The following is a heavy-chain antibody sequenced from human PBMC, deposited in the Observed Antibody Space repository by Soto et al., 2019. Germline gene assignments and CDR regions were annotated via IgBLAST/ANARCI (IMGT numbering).Heavy chain of an antibody. V-gene: IGHV3-74*01. D-gene: IGHD2-8*02. J-gene: IGHJ4*02. CDR2: ISPDGSDV. CDR3: ACWGHIVPVAPSDFDR. CDR1: GFPFTNYW. Sequence: GGSLRLSCAASGFPFTNYWMNWVRQTPGKGLMWASRISPDGSDVGYADSVEGRSTVSRDNAKNTLYLQMHSLRAEDTAMYYCACWGHIVPVAPSDFDRWGQGTLVTVSS.